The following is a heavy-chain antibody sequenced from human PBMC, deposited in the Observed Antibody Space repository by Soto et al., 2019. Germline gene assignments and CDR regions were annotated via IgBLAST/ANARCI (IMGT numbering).Heavy chain of an antibody. J-gene: IGHJ4*02. D-gene: IGHD5-12*01. Sequence: QVQLQQWGAGLLKPSETLSLTCAVYGGSFSGYYWSWIRQPPGKGLEWIGEINHSGSTNYNPSLKSRVTISVDTSKNQFSLKLSSVTAADTAVYYCARGARVYDSYAYWGQGTLVTVSS. CDR1: GGSFSGYY. CDR3: ARGARVYDSYAY. CDR2: INHSGST. V-gene: IGHV4-34*01.